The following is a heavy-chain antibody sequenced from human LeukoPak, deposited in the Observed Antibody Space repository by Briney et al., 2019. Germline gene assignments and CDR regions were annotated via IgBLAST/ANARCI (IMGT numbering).Heavy chain of an antibody. CDR1: GFTFSSYA. Sequence: GGSLRLSCAASGFTFSSYAMSWVRQAPGKGLEWVSAISGSGGSTYYADSVKGRFTTSRDNSKNTLYLQMNSLRAEDTAVYYCAKGLYCSGGSCYNYFDYWGQGTLVTVSS. CDR3: AKGLYCSGGSCYNYFDY. D-gene: IGHD2-15*01. J-gene: IGHJ4*02. CDR2: ISGSGGST. V-gene: IGHV3-23*01.